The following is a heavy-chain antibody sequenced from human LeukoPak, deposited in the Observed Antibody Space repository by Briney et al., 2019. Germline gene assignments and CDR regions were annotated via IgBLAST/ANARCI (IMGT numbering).Heavy chain of an antibody. Sequence: ASVKVSCKASGYTFTSYDINWVRQATGQGLEWMGWMNPNSGNTGYAQKFQGRVTITADKSTSTAYMELSSLRSEDTAVYYCARDPYYDYVWGSYDLDNWGQGTLVTVSS. CDR3: ARDPYYDYVWGSYDLDN. CDR1: GYTFTSYD. D-gene: IGHD3-16*01. J-gene: IGHJ4*02. CDR2: MNPNSGNT. V-gene: IGHV1-8*01.